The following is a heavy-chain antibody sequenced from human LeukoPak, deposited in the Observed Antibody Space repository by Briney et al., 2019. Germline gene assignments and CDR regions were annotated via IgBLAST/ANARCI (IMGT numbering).Heavy chain of an antibody. V-gene: IGHV3-15*01. D-gene: IGHD3-22*01. CDR3: TTPDSRGSGSKWSLNH. J-gene: IGHJ4*02. CDR2: VKSKNDGGTI. Sequence: GGSLRLSCAASGITFNEIWMTWVRQAPGKGLECVGRVKSKNDGGTIDYAAAVKDRFIISRDDSKNMLYLQTNSLKTEDTAMYYCTTPDSRGSGSKWSLNHWGQGTPVTVSS. CDR1: GITFNEIW.